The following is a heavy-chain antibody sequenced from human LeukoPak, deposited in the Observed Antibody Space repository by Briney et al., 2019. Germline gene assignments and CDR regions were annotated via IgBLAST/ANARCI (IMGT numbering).Heavy chain of an antibody. D-gene: IGHD6-13*01. CDR2: IFHSGSP. CDR1: GGSISSNIW. Sequence: SGTLSLTCAVSGGSISSNIWWTWARQPPGKGLEWIGEIFHSGSPNYTPSLKSRVTISVDKSKNQFSLKLSSVTAADTAVYYCARGWYSSPLNNWFDPWGQGTLVTVSS. J-gene: IGHJ5*02. CDR3: ARGWYSSPLNNWFDP. V-gene: IGHV4-4*02.